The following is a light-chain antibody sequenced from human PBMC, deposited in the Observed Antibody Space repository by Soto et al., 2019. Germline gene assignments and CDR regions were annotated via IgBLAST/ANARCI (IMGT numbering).Light chain of an antibody. CDR3: QQYNSYPCT. J-gene: IGKJ1*01. CDR1: QSISSW. CDR2: DAS. V-gene: IGKV1-5*01. Sequence: DIQMTQSPSTLSASVGDRVTITCRASQSISSWLAWYQQKPGKAPKLMIYDASSLQSGVPATVSGSGSGTEFTLTISSLQPDDFATYYCQQYNSYPCTFGQGTEVEIK.